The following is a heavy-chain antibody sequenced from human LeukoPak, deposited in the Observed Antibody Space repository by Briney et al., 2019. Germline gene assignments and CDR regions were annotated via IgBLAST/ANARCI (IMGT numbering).Heavy chain of an antibody. D-gene: IGHD4-11*01. V-gene: IGHV3-73*01. CDR3: TRWDDYIRNPFDY. CDR2: ITSKANNYAT. J-gene: IGHJ4*02. CDR1: GFTFSGSS. Sequence: GGSLKLSCAASGFTFSGSSMHWVRQASGKGLEWVGRITSKANNYATGYAESVKGRFTISRDDSMNTAFLQMNSLTTEDTAVYYRTRWDDYIRNPFDYWGQGTLVTVSS.